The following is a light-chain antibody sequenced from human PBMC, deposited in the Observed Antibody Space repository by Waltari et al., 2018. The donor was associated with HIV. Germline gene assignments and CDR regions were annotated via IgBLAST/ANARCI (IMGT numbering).Light chain of an antibody. J-gene: IGLJ1*01. CDR2: EVS. V-gene: IGLV2-8*01. CDR3: SSYAGSYNYV. Sequence: QSALTQPPSASGSPGRSVTFVCPGTSSYVVGSNHPPWYQQHPGKAPNLMIYEVSKRPSGVPDRFSGSKSGNTASLTVSGLQAEDEADYYCSSYAGSYNYVFGTGTKVTVL. CDR1: SSYVVGSNH.